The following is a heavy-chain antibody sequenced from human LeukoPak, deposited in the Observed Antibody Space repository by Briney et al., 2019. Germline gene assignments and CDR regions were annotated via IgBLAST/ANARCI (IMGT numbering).Heavy chain of an antibody. CDR2: MNAGNGNT. D-gene: IGHD5-12*01. J-gene: IGHJ4*02. CDR1: GYTFSNYA. V-gene: IGHV1-3*01. CDR3: AREVDSSSSLYFDF. Sequence: ALVKVSCKASGYTFSNYAVHWVRQAPGQRPEWMGWMNAGNGNTKYSQKFQGRVTITRDTSASTAYMELSSLRAEDTAVYYCAREVDSSSSLYFDFWGQGTLVTVSS.